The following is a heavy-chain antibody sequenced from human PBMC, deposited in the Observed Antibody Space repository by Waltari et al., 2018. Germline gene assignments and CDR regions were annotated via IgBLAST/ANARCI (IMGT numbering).Heavy chain of an antibody. D-gene: IGHD1-1*01. CDR1: GDSMSTSDY. CDR2: FRGDGKT. CDR3: ARDRGRGLYLDT. J-gene: IGHJ4*02. Sequence: QLQLQESGPGLVKPSGTLSLICAVSGDSMSTSDYWSWVRQPPGKGLEWIGQFRGDGKTHYNPSFASRVTMSLDTSTYHFALKLTSATAADTALYYCARDRGRGLYLDTWGQGTLVTVSP. V-gene: IGHV4-4*02.